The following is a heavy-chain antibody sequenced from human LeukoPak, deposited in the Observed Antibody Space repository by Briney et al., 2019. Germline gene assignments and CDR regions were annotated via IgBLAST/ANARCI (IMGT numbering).Heavy chain of an antibody. CDR1: GGSISSGSYY. Sequence: PSQTLSLTCTVSGGSISSGSYYWSWIRQPAGKGLEWIGRIYTSGSTNYNPSLKSRVTISLDTSKNQFSLKLTSVSAADTAVYYCASALPFQLVHWGQGTLVTVSS. CDR3: ASALPFQLVH. D-gene: IGHD6-13*01. CDR2: IYTSGST. J-gene: IGHJ4*02. V-gene: IGHV4-61*02.